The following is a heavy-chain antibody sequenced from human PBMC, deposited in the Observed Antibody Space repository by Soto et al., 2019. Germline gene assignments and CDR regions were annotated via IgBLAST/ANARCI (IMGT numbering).Heavy chain of an antibody. Sequence: QKYLVESGGGVVQPGGSLRLSCVASGSIFSGYGMHWVRQAPGKGLEWVAVIWYDGSNKYYADSVKGRFTISRDNSKTRLYRQMDSLRAADTAGYYCARDGIGETVYRGFCYYSGQGTLVTVSS. CDR3: ARDGIGETVYRGFCYY. CDR1: GSIFSGYG. J-gene: IGHJ4*02. D-gene: IGHD2-21*01. V-gene: IGHV3-33*01. CDR2: IWYDGSNK.